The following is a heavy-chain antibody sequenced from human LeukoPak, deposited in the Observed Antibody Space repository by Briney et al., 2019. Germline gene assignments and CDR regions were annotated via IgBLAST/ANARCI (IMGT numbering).Heavy chain of an antibody. V-gene: IGHV1-18*01. CDR2: ISAYNGNT. D-gene: IGHD3-9*01. J-gene: IGHJ4*02. Sequence: ASVKVSCKASGYTFTSYDISWVRQAPGQGLEWMGWISAYNGNTNYAQKLQGRVTMTTDTSTSTAYMELRSLRSDDTAVYYCARSVGNSYYDILTGYYSWVDYWGQGTLVTVSS. CDR1: GYTFTSYD. CDR3: ARSVGNSYYDILTGYYSWVDY.